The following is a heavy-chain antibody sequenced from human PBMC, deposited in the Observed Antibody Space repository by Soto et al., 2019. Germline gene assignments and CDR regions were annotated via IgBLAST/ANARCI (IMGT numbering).Heavy chain of an antibody. CDR2: ISSSSSYI. CDR1: GFTFSSYS. Sequence: LRLSCAASGFTFSSYSMNWVRQAPGKGLEWVSSISSSSSYIYYADSVKGRFTISRDNAKNSLYLQMNSLRAEDTAVYYCARDGSGSKGVSWFDPWGQGTLVTVSS. D-gene: IGHD1-26*01. J-gene: IGHJ5*02. CDR3: ARDGSGSKGVSWFDP. V-gene: IGHV3-21*01.